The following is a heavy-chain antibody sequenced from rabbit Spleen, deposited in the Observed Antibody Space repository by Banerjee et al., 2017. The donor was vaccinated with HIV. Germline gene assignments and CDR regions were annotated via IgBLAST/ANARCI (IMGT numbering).Heavy chain of an antibody. J-gene: IGHJ2*01. Sequence: QSLEESGGDLVKPGASLTLTCTASGVSFSSNYYMCWVRQAPGKGLEWIACIDTNDGDTDYANWPKGRFTISKTSSTTVTLQMTSLTAADTATYFCARNYVNAFDPWGQGTLVTVS. CDR3: ARNYVNAFDP. V-gene: IGHV1S40*01. D-gene: IGHD1-1*01. CDR2: IDTNDGDT. CDR1: GVSFSSNYY.